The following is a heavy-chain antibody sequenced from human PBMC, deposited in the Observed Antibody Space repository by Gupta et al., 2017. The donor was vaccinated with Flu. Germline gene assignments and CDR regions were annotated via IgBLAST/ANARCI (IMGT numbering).Heavy chain of an antibody. D-gene: IGHD2-21*01. CDR2: INPSGGIS. V-gene: IGHV1-46*01. CDR3: ARILSCGGDCYYFDQ. Sequence: QVRLVQSGAEVKKPGASVRVSCKASGYTFTNYEIHWVRQAPGQGLEWMGLINPSGGISSYAQNFQGRVTMTRDTSPSSVYMELSSLRSEDTAVYYCARILSCGGDCYYFDQWGQGTRVTVSS. CDR1: GYTFTNYE. J-gene: IGHJ4*02.